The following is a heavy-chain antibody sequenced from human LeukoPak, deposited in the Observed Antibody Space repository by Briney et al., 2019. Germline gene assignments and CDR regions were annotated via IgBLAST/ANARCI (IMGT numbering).Heavy chain of an antibody. J-gene: IGHJ4*02. Sequence: LSLPCTVSGGSINNYYWSWIRQSPGKGLEWVSYISSSSSTIYYADSVKGRFTISRDNAKNSLYLQMNSLRAEDTAVYYCARDQGTMIVPDRPFDYWGQGTLVTVSS. V-gene: IGHV3-11*04. D-gene: IGHD3-22*01. CDR2: ISSSSSTI. CDR3: ARDQGTMIVPDRPFDY. CDR1: GGSINNYY.